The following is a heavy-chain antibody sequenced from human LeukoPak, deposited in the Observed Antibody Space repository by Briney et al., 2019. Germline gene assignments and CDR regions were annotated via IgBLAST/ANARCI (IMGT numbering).Heavy chain of an antibody. V-gene: IGHV4-61*09. CDR2: IYTSGST. CDR1: GGSISSGSYY. D-gene: IGHD3-10*01. CDR3: ARGGEYYGSGFDY. J-gene: IGHJ4*02. Sequence: SETLSLTCIVSGGSISSGSYYWNWIRQPAGKGLEWIGHIYTSGSTDYNPSLKSRVSISVDTSKNQFSLKLSSVTAADTAVYYCARGGEYYGSGFDYWGQGTLVTVSS.